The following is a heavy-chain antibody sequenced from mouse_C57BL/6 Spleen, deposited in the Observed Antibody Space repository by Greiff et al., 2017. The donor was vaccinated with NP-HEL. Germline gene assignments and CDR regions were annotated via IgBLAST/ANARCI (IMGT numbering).Heavy chain of an antibody. Sequence: VQLQQSGAELVRPGASVTLSCKASGYTFTDYEMHWVKQTPVHGLEWIGAIDPETGGTAYNQKFKGKAILTADKSSSTAYMQLRSLTSEDSAVYYCTARVSDYEDYAMDYWGQGTSVTVSS. CDR2: IDPETGGT. J-gene: IGHJ4*01. CDR1: GYTFTDYE. V-gene: IGHV1-15*01. D-gene: IGHD2-13*01. CDR3: TARVSDYEDYAMDY.